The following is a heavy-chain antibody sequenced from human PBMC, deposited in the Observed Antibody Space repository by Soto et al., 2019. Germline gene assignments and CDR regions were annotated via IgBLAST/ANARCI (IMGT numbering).Heavy chain of an antibody. D-gene: IGHD2-2*01. V-gene: IGHV1-18*04. CDR2: MRTYNDNT. CDR1: CYTFTSYG. J-gene: IGHJ5*02. Sequence: GAAVQVPCKASCYTFTSYGISWVLQAPGQGLEWMGWMRTYNDNTIYAQKRQGRVTMTTDTSTSTGYKELRSLRSDETAVYYCARDHVPRGFDPWGQGAMVPVSS. CDR3: ARDHVPRGFDP.